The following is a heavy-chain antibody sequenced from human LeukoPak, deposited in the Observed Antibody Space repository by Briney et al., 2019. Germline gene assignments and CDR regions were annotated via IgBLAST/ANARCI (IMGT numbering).Heavy chain of an antibody. CDR2: IYYSGST. V-gene: IGHV4-30-4*01. J-gene: IGHJ4*02. CDR3: ASLAGVQLMDY. Sequence: PSETLSLTCTVSGGSISSGDYYWSWIRQPPGKGLEWIGYIYYSGSTYYNPSLKSRVTISVDTSKNQFSLKLSSVTAADTAVYYCASLAGVQLMDYWGQGTPVTVSS. D-gene: IGHD5-18*01. CDR1: GGSISSGDYY.